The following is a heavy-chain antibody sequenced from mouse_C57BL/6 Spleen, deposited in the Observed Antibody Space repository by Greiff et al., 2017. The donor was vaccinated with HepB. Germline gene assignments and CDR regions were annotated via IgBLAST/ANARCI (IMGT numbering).Heavy chain of an antibody. D-gene: IGHD1-1*01. CDR3: ARRGFTTVVTDY. CDR2: INPNNGGT. Sequence: EVQLQQSGPELVKPGASVKISCKASGYTFTDYYMNWVKQSHGKSLEWIGDINPNNGGTSYNQKFKGKATLTVDKSSSTAYMELRSLTSEDSAVYYCARRGFTTVVTDYWGQGTTLTVSS. CDR1: GYTFTDYY. J-gene: IGHJ2*01. V-gene: IGHV1-26*01.